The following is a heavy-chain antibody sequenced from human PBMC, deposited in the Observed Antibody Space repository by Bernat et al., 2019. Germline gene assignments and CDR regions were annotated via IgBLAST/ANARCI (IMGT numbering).Heavy chain of an antibody. D-gene: IGHD3-3*01. CDR2: IYYSGST. CDR1: GGSISSYY. V-gene: IGHV4-59*08. Sequence: QVQLQESGPGLVKPSETLSLTCTVSGGSISSYYWSWIRQPPGKGLEWIGYIYYSGSTNYNPSLKSRVTISVDTSKNQFSLKLSSVTAADTAVYYCARRSISLGNYDVWSGWGHDAFDIWGQGTMVTVSS. CDR3: ARRSISLGNYDVWSGWGHDAFDI. J-gene: IGHJ3*02.